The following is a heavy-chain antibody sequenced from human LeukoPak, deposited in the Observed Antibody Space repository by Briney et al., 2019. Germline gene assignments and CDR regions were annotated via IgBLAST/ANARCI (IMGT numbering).Heavy chain of an antibody. D-gene: IGHD1-26*01. J-gene: IGHJ6*02. Sequence: GGSLRLSCTASGFTCGDYAMSWVRQAPGKGLEWVGFIRSKAYGGTTEYAASVKGRFTISRDDSKSIAYLQMNSLKTEDTAVYYCTRVSGSYSYYYYYGMDVWGQGTTVTVSS. CDR2: IRSKAYGGTT. CDR3: TRVSGSYSYYYYYGMDV. CDR1: GFTCGDYA. V-gene: IGHV3-49*04.